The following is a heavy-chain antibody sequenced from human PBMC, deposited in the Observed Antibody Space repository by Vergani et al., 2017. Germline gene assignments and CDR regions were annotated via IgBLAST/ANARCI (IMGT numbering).Heavy chain of an antibody. CDR2: IIPILGIA. CDR3: ARDYYENPLGY. J-gene: IGHJ4*02. V-gene: IGHV1-69*02. D-gene: IGHD3-22*01. Sequence: QVQLVQSGAEVKKPGSSVKVSCKASGGTFSSYTISWVRQAPGLGLEWMGRIIPILGIANYAQKFQGRVTITADKSTSTAYMELSSLRSEDTAVYYCARDYYENPLGYWGQGTLVTVSS. CDR1: GGTFSSYT.